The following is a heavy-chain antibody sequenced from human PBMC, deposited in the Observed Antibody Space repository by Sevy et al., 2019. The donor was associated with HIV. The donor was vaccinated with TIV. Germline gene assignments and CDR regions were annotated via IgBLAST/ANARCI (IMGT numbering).Heavy chain of an antibody. J-gene: IGHJ3*02. CDR1: GGSISSYY. D-gene: IGHD5-12*01. V-gene: IGHV4-59*01. Sequence: SETLSLTCTVSGGSISSYYWSWIRQPPGKGLEWIGYIYYSGSTNYNPSLKSRVTISVATSKNQFSLKLSSVTAADTTMYYCARARCRDGYKKDDAFDIWGQGTMVTVSS. CDR2: IYYSGST. CDR3: ARARCRDGYKKDDAFDI.